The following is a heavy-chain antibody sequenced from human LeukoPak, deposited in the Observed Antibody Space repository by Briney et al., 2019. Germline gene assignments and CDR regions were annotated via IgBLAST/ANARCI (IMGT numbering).Heavy chain of an antibody. CDR2: IYYSGST. J-gene: IGHJ6*03. Sequence: PSETLSLTCTVSGGSISSYYWSWIRQPPGKGLEWIGYIYYSGSTNYNPSLKSRVTTSVDTSKNQFSLKLSSVTAADTAVYYCARDRSGYDDYYYYMDVWGKGTTVTISS. V-gene: IGHV4-59*01. CDR3: ARDRSGYDDYYYYMDV. D-gene: IGHD5-12*01. CDR1: GGSISSYY.